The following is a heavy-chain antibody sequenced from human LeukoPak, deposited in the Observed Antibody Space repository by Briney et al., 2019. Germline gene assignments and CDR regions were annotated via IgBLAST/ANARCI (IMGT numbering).Heavy chain of an antibody. V-gene: IGHV1-2*02. CDR2: INPNSGGT. CDR3: ARDPYGYNHLFDY. J-gene: IGHJ4*02. Sequence: GASVKVSCKASGYTFTGYYMHWVRQAPGQGLEWMGWINPNSGGTNYAQKFQGRVTMTRDTSISTAYMELSRLRSDDTAVYYCARDPYGYNHLFDYWGQGTLVTVSS. CDR1: GYTFTGYY. D-gene: IGHD5-24*01.